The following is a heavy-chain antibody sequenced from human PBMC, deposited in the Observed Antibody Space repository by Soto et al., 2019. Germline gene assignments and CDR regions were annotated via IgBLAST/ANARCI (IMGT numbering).Heavy chain of an antibody. V-gene: IGHV4-59*08. Sequence: PSETLSLTCSVSGGSIGSYYWSWIRQPPGKGLEWTGYIYYSGSTNYNPSLKSRVTISVDTSKNQFSLKLSSVTAADTAVYYCARGGRGQIDYRSQGTLDTVSS. CDR3: ARGGRGQIDY. D-gene: IGHD3-10*01. J-gene: IGHJ4*02. CDR2: IYYSGST. CDR1: GGSIGSYY.